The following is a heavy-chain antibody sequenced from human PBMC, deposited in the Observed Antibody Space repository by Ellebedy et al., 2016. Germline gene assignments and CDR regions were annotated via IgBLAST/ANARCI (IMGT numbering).Heavy chain of an antibody. J-gene: IGHJ4*02. D-gene: IGHD5-12*01. CDR3: ARARSGYDQAHHFDY. CDR2: IYYSGST. Sequence: SETLSLTCTVSGGSISSGGYYWSWIRQHPGKGLEWLGYIYYSGSTYYNPSLKRRVTISVYTSKHQFSLKVSSVTAADTAVYHCARARSGYDQAHHFDYWGQGTLVTVSS. V-gene: IGHV4-31*03. CDR1: GGSISSGGYY.